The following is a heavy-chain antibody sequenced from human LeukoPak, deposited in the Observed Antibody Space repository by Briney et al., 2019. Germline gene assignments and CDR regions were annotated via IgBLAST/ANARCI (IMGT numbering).Heavy chain of an antibody. D-gene: IGHD4-17*01. CDR3: ARDGTVTTDY. CDR2: ISSSSSYI. Sequence: PGGSLRLSCAASGFTFSSYSMNWVRQAPGKGLEWVSSISSSSSYIYYADSLKGRFTISRDNAKNSRYLQMNSLRAEDTAVYYCARDGTVTTDYWGQGTLVTVSS. J-gene: IGHJ4*02. V-gene: IGHV3-21*01. CDR1: GFTFSSYS.